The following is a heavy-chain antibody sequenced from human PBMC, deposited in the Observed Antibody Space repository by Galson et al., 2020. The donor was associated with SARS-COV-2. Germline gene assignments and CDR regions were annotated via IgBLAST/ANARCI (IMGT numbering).Heavy chain of an antibody. J-gene: IGHJ4*02. CDR1: GFTFSSYA. V-gene: IGHV3-23*01. Sequence: GESLKISCAASGFTFSSYAMSWVRQAPGKGLEWVSAISGSGGSTYYADSVKGRFTISRDNSKNTLYLQMNSLRAEDTAVYYCAKDRDLWFGDPDYYVDYWGQGTLVTVSS. CDR3: AKDRDLWFGDPDYYVDY. D-gene: IGHD3-10*01. CDR2: ISGSGGST.